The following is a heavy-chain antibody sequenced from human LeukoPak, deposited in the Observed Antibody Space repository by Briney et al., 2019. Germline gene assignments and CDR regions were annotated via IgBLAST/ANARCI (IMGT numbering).Heavy chain of an antibody. V-gene: IGHV4-34*01. J-gene: IGHJ6*02. CDR1: GGSFSGYY. CDR3: ARRIAAAGTPGHSGMDV. Sequence: KPSETLSLTCAVYGGSFSGYYWSWIRQPPGKGLEWIGEINHSGSTNYNPSLKSRVTISVDTSKNQFSLKLSSVTAADTAVYYCARRIAAAGTPGHSGMDVWGQGTTVTASS. CDR2: INHSGST. D-gene: IGHD6-13*01.